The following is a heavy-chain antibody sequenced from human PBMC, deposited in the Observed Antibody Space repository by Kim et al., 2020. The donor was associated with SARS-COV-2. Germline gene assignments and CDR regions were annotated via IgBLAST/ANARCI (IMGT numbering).Heavy chain of an antibody. Sequence: SETLSLTCTVSGGSISSYYWSWIRQPPGKGLEWIGYIYYSWSTHYNPSLKSRVTISVDTSKNQFSLKLSSVTAADTAVYYCARSEWELLSWYFDLWGRGTLVTVSS. CDR2: IYYSWST. D-gene: IGHD1-26*01. CDR3: ARSEWELLSWYFDL. J-gene: IGHJ2*01. V-gene: IGHV4-59*01. CDR1: GGSISSYY.